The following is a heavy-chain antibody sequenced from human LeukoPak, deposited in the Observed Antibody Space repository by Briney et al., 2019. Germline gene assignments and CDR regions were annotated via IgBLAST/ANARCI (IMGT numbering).Heavy chain of an antibody. J-gene: IGHJ4*02. CDR2: IYYSGST. D-gene: IGHD3-16*01. V-gene: IGHV4-59*01. CDR3: ARARLGARMGELDY. Sequence: SETLSLTCTVSGGSISIYYWSWIRQPPGKGLEWIGYIYYSGSTNYNPSLKSRVTISVDTSKNQFSLKLSSVTAADTAVYYCARARLGARMGELDYWGQGTLVTVSS. CDR1: GGSISIYY.